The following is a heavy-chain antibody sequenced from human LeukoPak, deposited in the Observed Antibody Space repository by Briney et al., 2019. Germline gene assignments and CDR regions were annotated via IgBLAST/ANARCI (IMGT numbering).Heavy chain of an antibody. J-gene: IGHJ5*02. CDR1: GFTFSSYG. V-gene: IGHV3-33*01. D-gene: IGHD6-6*01. CDR2: IWYDGSNK. CDR3: ARLGNGTRYSSSPGWFDP. Sequence: PGRSLRLSCAASGFTFSSYGMHWVRQAPGKGLEWVAVIWYDGSNKYYADSVQGRFTISRDNSKNTLYLQMNSLRAEDTAVYYCARLGNGTRYSSSPGWFDPWGQGTLVTVSS.